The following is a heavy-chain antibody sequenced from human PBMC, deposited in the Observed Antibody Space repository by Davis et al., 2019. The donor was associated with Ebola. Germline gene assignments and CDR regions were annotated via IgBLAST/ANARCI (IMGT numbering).Heavy chain of an antibody. J-gene: IGHJ6*04. D-gene: IGHD2-21*02. CDR2: INPYSGGT. Sequence: AASVKVSCKASGYTFTNYYIHWVRQAPGQGLEWMGRINPYSGGTNYAQKFQGRVTMTRDTSISTAYMELSSLRSDDTAVYYCARVRYCGGDCSRHYYYGMDVWGKGTTVTVSS. CDR1: GYTFTNYY. CDR3: ARVRYCGGDCSRHYYYGMDV. V-gene: IGHV1-2*06.